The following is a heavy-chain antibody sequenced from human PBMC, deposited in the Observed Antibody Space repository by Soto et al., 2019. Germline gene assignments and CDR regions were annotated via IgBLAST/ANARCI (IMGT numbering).Heavy chain of an antibody. J-gene: IGHJ6*02. CDR3: AKDRAYGRIAHYGMDV. CDR1: GFTFSSYA. D-gene: IGHD6-6*01. CDR2: ISGSGGDT. V-gene: IGHV3-23*01. Sequence: PGGSLRLSCTASGFTFSSYAMGWVRQAPGKGLEWVSSISGSGGDTYYADSVKGRFTISRDNFKNTLFLRVNSLRTEDMATYYCAKDRAYGRIAHYGMDVWGQGTAVTVSS.